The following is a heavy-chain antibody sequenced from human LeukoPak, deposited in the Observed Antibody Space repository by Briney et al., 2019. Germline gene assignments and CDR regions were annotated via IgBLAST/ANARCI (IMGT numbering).Heavy chain of an antibody. J-gene: IGHJ2*01. V-gene: IGHV4-39*01. CDR1: GGSISSSSYY. CDR2: IYYSGST. Sequence: PSETLSLTCTVSGGSISSSSYYWGWIRQPPGKGLEWIGSIYYSGSTYYNPSLKSRVTISVDTSKNQFSLKLSSVTAADTAVYYCARLPAVVNWYFDLWGRGTLVTVSS. D-gene: IGHD3-22*01. CDR3: ARLPAVVNWYFDL.